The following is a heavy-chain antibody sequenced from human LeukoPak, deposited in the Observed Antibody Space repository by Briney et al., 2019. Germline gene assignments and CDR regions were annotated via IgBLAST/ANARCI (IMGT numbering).Heavy chain of an antibody. D-gene: IGHD4-17*01. V-gene: IGHV3-30*18. CDR3: AKPVDDYGDYEGIDY. Sequence: GGSLRLSCAAPGFTFSSYGMHWVRQAPGKGLEWVAVISYDGSNKYYADSVKGRFTISRDNSKNTLYLQMNSLGAEDTAVYYCAKPVDDYGDYEGIDYWGQGTLVTVSS. CDR1: GFTFSSYG. J-gene: IGHJ4*02. CDR2: ISYDGSNK.